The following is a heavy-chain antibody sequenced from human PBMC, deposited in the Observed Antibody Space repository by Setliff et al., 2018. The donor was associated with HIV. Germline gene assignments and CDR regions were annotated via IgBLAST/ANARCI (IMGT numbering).Heavy chain of an antibody. Sequence: SETLSLTCAVYTESPTRYDWAWIRQSPEKGLEWIGEIDDSGSIIYNPSLQSRVTMSVDTSKNQFSLKVRSLTAADTGLYYCARVKSIKTTLVRLWPRFDLWGQGTQVTVS. D-gene: IGHD3-10*01. CDR3: ARVKSIKTTLVRLWPRFDL. J-gene: IGHJ5*02. CDR1: TESPTRYD. V-gene: IGHV4-34*01. CDR2: IDDSGSI.